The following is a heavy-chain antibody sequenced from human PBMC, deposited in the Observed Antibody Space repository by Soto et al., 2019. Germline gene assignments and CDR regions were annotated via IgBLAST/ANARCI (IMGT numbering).Heavy chain of an antibody. Sequence: GGSLRLSCSASGFTFSSYAMHWVRQAPGKGLEYVSAISSNGGSTYYADSVKGRFTISIDNSKNTLYLQMSSLRAEDTAVYYCVKDRDFDWSPTTGDDLFDPWGQGTLVTVSS. J-gene: IGHJ5*02. D-gene: IGHD3-9*01. CDR2: ISSNGGST. V-gene: IGHV3-64D*06. CDR3: VKDRDFDWSPTTGDDLFDP. CDR1: GFTFSSYA.